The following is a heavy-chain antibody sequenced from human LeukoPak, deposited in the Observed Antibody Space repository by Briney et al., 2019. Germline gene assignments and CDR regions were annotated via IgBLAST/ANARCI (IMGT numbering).Heavy chain of an antibody. Sequence: GGSLRLSCAASGFTFSSYSMNWVRQAPGKGLEWVSSISSSSSYIYYADSVKGRFTISRDNAKNSLYLQMNSLRAEDTAVYYCARPSIVGENAFDYWAREPWSPSPQ. CDR3: ARPSIVGENAFDY. CDR1: GFTFSSYS. CDR2: ISSSSSYI. J-gene: IGHJ4*02. D-gene: IGHD1-26*01. V-gene: IGHV3-21*01.